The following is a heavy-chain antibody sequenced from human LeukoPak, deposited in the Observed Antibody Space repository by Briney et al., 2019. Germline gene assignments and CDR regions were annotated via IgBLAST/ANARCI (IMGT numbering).Heavy chain of an antibody. CDR2: INTNTGNP. J-gene: IGHJ3*02. CDR3: ARVLRPITYDAFDI. V-gene: IGHV7-4-1*02. Sequence: ASVKVSCKASGYTFTSYGISWVRQAPGQGLEWMGWINTNTGNPTYAQGFTGRFVFSLDTSVSTAYLQISSLKAEDTAVYYCARVLRPITYDAFDIWGQGTMVTVSS. CDR1: GYTFTSYG. D-gene: IGHD3-16*01.